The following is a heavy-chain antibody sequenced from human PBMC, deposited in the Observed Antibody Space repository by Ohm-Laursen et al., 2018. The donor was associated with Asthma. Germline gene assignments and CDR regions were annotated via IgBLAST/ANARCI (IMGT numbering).Heavy chain of an antibody. CDR2: ISGSGGST. V-gene: IGHV3-23*01. J-gene: IGHJ4*02. D-gene: IGHD5-24*01. Sequence: GSLRLSCSASGFTFSSYAMSWVRQAPGKGLEWVSAISGSGGSTYYADSVKGRFTISRDNSKNTLYLQMNSLRAEDTAVYYCAKDRGDGYQTWYFDYWGQGTLVTVSS. CDR3: AKDRGDGYQTWYFDY. CDR1: GFTFSSYA.